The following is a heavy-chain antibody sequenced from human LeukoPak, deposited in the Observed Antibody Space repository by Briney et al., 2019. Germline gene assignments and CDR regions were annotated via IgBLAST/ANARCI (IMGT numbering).Heavy chain of an antibody. CDR3: AKDPYSSRWYRSADY. CDR1: GFTFSSYA. D-gene: IGHD6-13*01. V-gene: IGHV3-23*01. Sequence: GGSLRLSRAASGFTFSSYAMSWVRQAPGKGLEWVSTISGNGGSTNYADSVKGRFTISRDNSKNTLYLQMNSLRAEDTAVYYCAKDPYSSRWYRSADYWGQGTLVTVSS. CDR2: ISGNGGST. J-gene: IGHJ4*02.